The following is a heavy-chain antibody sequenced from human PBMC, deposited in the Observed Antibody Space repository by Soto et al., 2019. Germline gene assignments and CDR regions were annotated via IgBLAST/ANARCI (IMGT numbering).Heavy chain of an antibody. CDR2: ISSNGGST. V-gene: IGHV3-64*01. CDR1: GFTFSSYA. Sequence: GGSLRLSCAASGFTFSSYAMHWVRQAPGKGLEYVSAISSNGGSTYYANSVKGRFTISRDNSKNTLYLQMNSLIVEDTAVYFCAKDTFYHDSSGYYIFEFWGQGALVTVSS. D-gene: IGHD3-22*01. J-gene: IGHJ4*02. CDR3: AKDTFYHDSSGYYIFEF.